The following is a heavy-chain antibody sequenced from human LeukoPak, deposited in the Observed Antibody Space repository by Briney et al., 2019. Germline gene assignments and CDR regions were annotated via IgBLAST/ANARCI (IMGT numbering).Heavy chain of an antibody. CDR3: ARDCSSTSCYGIATYY. D-gene: IGHD2-2*01. V-gene: IGHV1-69*04. Sequence: SVKVSCKASGGTFSSYAISWVRQAPGQGLEWMGRIIPILGIANYAQKFQGRVTITADTSTSTAYMELRSLRSDDTAVYYCARDCSSTSCYGIATYYWGQGTLVTVSS. J-gene: IGHJ4*02. CDR2: IIPILGIA. CDR1: GGTFSSYA.